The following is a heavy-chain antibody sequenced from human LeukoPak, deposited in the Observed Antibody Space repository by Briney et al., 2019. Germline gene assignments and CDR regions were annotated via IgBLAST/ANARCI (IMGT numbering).Heavy chain of an antibody. D-gene: IGHD5-24*01. CDR2: IRYDGSNK. CDR1: GFTFSSYG. J-gene: IGHJ4*02. V-gene: IGHV3-30*02. CDR3: TTLEMATTLSDY. Sequence: GGSLRLSCAASGFTFSSYGMHWVRQAPGKGLEWVAFIRYDGSNKYYADSVKGRFTISRDNSKNTLYLQMNSLKTEDTAVYYCTTLEMATTLSDYWGRGTLVTVSS.